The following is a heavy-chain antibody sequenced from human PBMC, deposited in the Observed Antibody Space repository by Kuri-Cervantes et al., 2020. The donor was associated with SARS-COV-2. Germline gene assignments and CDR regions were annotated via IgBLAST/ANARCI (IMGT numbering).Heavy chain of an antibody. V-gene: IGHV1-69*13. Sequence: SVKVSCKASGYTFTSYAISWVRQAPGQGLEWMGGIIPIFGTANYAQKFQGRVTITADESTSTAYMELSSLRSEDTAVYYCAHGSGYKTGLDYWGQGTLVTVSS. D-gene: IGHD3-22*01. CDR1: GYTFTSYA. J-gene: IGHJ4*02. CDR3: AHGSGYKTGLDY. CDR2: IIPIFGTA.